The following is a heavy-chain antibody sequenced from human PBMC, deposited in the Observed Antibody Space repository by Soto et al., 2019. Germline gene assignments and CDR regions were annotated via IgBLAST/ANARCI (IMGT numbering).Heavy chain of an antibody. V-gene: IGHV5-51*01. CDR1: GYSFTSYW. D-gene: IGHD2-21*02. CDR3: ARRSYCDGDCTRRPYDYYGMDV. Sequence: EVQLVQSGAEVKKPGESLKISCKGSGYSFTSYWIVWARQMPGKGLEWMGYIYPGDSETRYSPSLQGQVTMSADKSTSTAYLQWSSLKASDTAMYYCARRSYCDGDCTRRPYDYYGMDVWGQGTKVTASS. J-gene: IGHJ6*02. CDR2: IYPGDSET.